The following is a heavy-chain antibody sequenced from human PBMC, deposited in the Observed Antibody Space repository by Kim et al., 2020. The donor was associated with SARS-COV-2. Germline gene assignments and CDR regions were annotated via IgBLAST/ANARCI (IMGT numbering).Heavy chain of an antibody. Sequence: EWFSYISSCTSYTNYADSVKGRFNNSRDNAKNSRYLQMNSLRAEDTAVYYCARAPGSSSGWYSPHYWGQGTMVTVSS. CDR3: ARAPGSSSGWYSPHY. V-gene: IGHV3-11*05. CDR2: ISSCTSYT. D-gene: IGHD6-19*01. J-gene: IGHJ4*02.